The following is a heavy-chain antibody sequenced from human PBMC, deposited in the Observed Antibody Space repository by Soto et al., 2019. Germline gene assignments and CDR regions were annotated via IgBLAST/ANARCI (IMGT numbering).Heavy chain of an antibody. Sequence: EVRLLESGGGLVQPGGSLRLSCAASGFTFSNYAMTWVRQVPGKGLGWVSGVNGGGGSTSSADSVTGLFAISRDNSMYMLYFQLNCLRDGDPDVYYCVIVVSAGKRSTADYWGECRLVPVSS. V-gene: IGHV3-23*01. CDR2: VNGGGGST. CDR3: VIVVSAGKRSTADY. CDR1: GFTFSNYA. J-gene: IGHJ1*01.